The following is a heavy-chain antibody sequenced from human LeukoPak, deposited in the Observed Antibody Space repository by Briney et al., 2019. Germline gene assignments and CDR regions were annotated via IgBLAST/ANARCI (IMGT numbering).Heavy chain of an antibody. CDR2: ISGSGGST. CDR1: GFTFSSYG. CDR3: AKSTGSLWFGSNWFDP. V-gene: IGHV3-23*01. Sequence: GESLRLSCAASGFTFSSYGMSWVRQAPGKGLEWVSAISGSGGSTYYADSVKGRFTISRDNSKNTLYLQMNSLRAEDTAVYYCAKSTGSLWFGSNWFDPWGQGTLVTVSS. J-gene: IGHJ5*02. D-gene: IGHD3-10*01.